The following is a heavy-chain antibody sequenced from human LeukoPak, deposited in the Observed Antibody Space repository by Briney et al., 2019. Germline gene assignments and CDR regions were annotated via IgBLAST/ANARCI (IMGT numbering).Heavy chain of an antibody. Sequence: SETLSLTCTVSGGSISSSSYYWGWIRQPPGKGLEWIGSNYYSGSTYYNPSLKSRVTISVDTSKNQFSLKLSSVTAADTAVYYCARTGDHYYYMDVWGKGTTVTVSS. CDR2: NYYSGST. CDR3: ARTGDHYYYMDV. J-gene: IGHJ6*03. CDR1: GGSISSSSYY. D-gene: IGHD3-10*01. V-gene: IGHV4-39*07.